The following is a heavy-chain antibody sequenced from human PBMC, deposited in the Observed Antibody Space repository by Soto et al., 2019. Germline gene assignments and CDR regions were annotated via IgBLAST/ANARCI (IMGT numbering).Heavy chain of an antibody. CDR2: ISPRGGIR. CDR3: AGSGTPLIEILDT. J-gene: IGHJ5*01. V-gene: IGHV3-11*01. D-gene: IGHD1-7*01. Sequence: PGGSLRLSCAASGFSFSDYDMNWIRQAPGQGLEWLSFISPRGGIRYIADSIRGRFTFSRDNSRRSLYLQMNSLRAEDTAVYYCAGSGTPLIEILDTWGHGTLVTVSS. CDR1: GFSFSDYD.